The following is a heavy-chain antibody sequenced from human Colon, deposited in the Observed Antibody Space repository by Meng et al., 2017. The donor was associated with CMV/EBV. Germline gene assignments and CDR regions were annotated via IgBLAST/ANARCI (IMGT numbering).Heavy chain of an antibody. CDR2: LYYTGST. CDR3: ARQGGASPTTGVF. Sequence: GSLRLSCTVSGGSISSSSYYWGWVRQPPGQGFEWIGSLYYTGSTYYNPSLGSQVTMSVDTPRNQFSLKLSSVTAADTAVYYCARQGGASPTTGVFWGQGILVTVSS. V-gene: IGHV4-39*01. CDR1: GGSISSSSYY. D-gene: IGHD7-27*01. J-gene: IGHJ4*02.